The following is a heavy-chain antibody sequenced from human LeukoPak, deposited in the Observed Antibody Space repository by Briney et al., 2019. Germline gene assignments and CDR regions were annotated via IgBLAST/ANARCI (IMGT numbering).Heavy chain of an antibody. J-gene: IGHJ4*02. CDR2: IKEDGSAQ. CDR1: GFTFSSYG. D-gene: IGHD3-9*01. Sequence: GGSLRLSCAASGFTFSSYGIHWVRQAPGKGLEWVANIKEDGSAQYYADSVKGRFTISRDNTKNSLYLQMNSLTAEDTAMYYCAKDGDGYHNWGQGALVTVSS. CDR3: AKDGDGYHN. V-gene: IGHV3-7*01.